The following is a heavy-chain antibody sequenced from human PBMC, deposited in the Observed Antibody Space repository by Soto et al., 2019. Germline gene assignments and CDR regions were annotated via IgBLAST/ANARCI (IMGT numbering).Heavy chain of an antibody. CDR2: IYYSGST. Sequence: QKTGKGLEWIGSIYYSGSTYYNPSLKSRVTISVDTSKNQFSLKLSSVTAADTAGYYFLINDTANTEIYNCSQH. CDR3: LINDTANTEIYNCSQH. J-gene: IGHJ1*01. D-gene: IGHD1-1*01. V-gene: IGHV4-31*02.